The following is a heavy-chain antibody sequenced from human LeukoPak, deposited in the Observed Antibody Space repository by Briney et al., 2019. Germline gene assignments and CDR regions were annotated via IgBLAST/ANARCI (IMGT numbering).Heavy chain of an antibody. CDR1: GFTVSSNY. V-gene: IGHV3-11*04. CDR2: ISSSGSTI. CDR3: AREEGLLWFGELLQKYYYYYMDV. D-gene: IGHD3-10*01. J-gene: IGHJ6*03. Sequence: PGGSLRLSCAASGFTVSSNYMSWVRQAPGKGLEWVSYISSSGSTIYYADSVKGRFTISRDNAKNSPYLQMNSLRAEDTAVYYCAREEGLLWFGELLQKYYYYYMDVWGKGTTVTISS.